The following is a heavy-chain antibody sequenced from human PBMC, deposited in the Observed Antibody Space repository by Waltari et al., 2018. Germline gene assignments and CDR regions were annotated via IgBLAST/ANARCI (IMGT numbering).Heavy chain of an antibody. J-gene: IGHJ5*02. CDR2: IYPGDSDT. CDR1: GYSFTSYW. CDR3: ARQFQWGRDGYNYDH. D-gene: IGHD5-12*01. V-gene: IGHV5-51*01. Sequence: EVQLVQSGAEVKKPGESLKISCKGSGYSFTSYWNGWVRQMPGKGLEWMGIIYPGDSDTRYSPSFQGQVTISADKSISTAYLQWSSLKASDTAMYYCARQFQWGRDGYNYDHWGQGTLVTVSS.